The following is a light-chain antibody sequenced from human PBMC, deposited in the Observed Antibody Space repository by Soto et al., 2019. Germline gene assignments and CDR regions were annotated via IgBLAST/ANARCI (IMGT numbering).Light chain of an antibody. CDR2: EAS. Sequence: EIVLTQSPGTLSLSPGERATLSCRASQSLSNNFLAWYQQKPGQAPRLLIYEASNRATGTPDRFSGSGSGTDFTLTINRLEPEDFAVYYCQQYSISPRAFGQGTKVEIK. J-gene: IGKJ1*01. V-gene: IGKV3-20*01. CDR1: QSLSNNF. CDR3: QQYSISPRA.